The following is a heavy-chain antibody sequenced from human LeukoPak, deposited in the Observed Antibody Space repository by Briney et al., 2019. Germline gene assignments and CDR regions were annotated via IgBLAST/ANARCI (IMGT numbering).Heavy chain of an antibody. CDR2: ISAYNGNT. CDR1: GYTFTSYG. Sequence: GASVKVSCKASGYTFTSYGISWVRQAPGQGLEWMGLISAYNGNTNYAQKLQGRVTMTTDTSTSTAYMELRRLRSDDTAVYYCARSITIFGVVTPDYYYYMDVWGKGTTVTVSS. D-gene: IGHD3-3*01. V-gene: IGHV1-18*01. CDR3: ARSITIFGVVTPDYYYYMDV. J-gene: IGHJ6*03.